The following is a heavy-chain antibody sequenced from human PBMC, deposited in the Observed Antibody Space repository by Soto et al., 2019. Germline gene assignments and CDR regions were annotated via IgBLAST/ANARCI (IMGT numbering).Heavy chain of an antibody. Sequence: HVTLKESGPVLVKPTETLTLTCTVSGFSLSNGKVGVSWIRQPPGKALEWLAHIFSNDEKSYRTSLKSRLTISEDTSKSQVVLTMTNVDPVVTATYYSARILFGRSVAGGYFYMDVWGKGTTVTVSS. CDR3: ARILFGRSVAGGYFYMDV. CDR2: IFSNDEK. J-gene: IGHJ6*03. CDR1: GFSLSNGKVG. V-gene: IGHV2-26*01. D-gene: IGHD6-19*01.